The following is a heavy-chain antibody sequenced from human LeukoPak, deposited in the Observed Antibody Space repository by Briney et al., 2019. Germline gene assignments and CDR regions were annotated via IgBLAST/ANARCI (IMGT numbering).Heavy chain of an antibody. J-gene: IGHJ4*02. D-gene: IGHD4/OR15-4a*01. CDR2: IYYSGST. Sequence: SETLSLTCTISGGSISSHYWSWIRQPPGKGLEWIAYIYYSGSTNYNPSLKSRVTISVDTSKNQFSLKLSSVTAADTAVYYCARVIVPNYHDYWGQGTLVTVSS. CDR1: GGSISSHY. CDR3: ARVIVPNYHDY. V-gene: IGHV4-59*11.